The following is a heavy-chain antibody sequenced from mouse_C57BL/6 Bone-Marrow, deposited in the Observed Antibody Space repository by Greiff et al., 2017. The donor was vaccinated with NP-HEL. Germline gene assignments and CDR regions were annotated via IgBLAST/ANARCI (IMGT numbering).Heavy chain of an antibody. CDR2: IDPETGGT. CDR3: TPRSAYGNSYYAMDY. CDR1: GYTFTDYE. J-gene: IGHJ4*01. D-gene: IGHD2-1*01. Sequence: QVQLQQSGAELVRPGASVTLSCKASGYTFTDYEMHWVKQTPVHGLEWIGAIDPETGGTAYNQKFKGKAILTADKSSSTAYMELRSLTSEDSAVYYCTPRSAYGNSYYAMDYWGQGTSVTVSS. V-gene: IGHV1-15*01.